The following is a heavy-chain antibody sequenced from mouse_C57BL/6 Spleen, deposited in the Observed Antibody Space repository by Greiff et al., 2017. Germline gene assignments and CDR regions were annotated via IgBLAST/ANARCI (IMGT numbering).Heavy chain of an antibody. V-gene: IGHV5-17*01. D-gene: IGHD2-4*01. CDR2: ISSGSSTI. CDR3: ARNYDYDVGYAMDD. CDR1: GFTFSDYG. J-gene: IGHJ4*01. Sequence: EVHLVESGGGLVKPGGSLKLSCAASGFTFSDYGMHWVRQAPEQGLAWVAYISSGSSTIYYADTVKGRFTISRDNAKNTLFLQMTSLRSEDTAMYYCARNYDYDVGYAMDDWGQGTSVTVSS.